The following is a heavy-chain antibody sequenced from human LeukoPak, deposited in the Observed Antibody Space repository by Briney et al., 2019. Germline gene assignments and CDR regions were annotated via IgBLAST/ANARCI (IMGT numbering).Heavy chain of an antibody. J-gene: IGHJ4*02. V-gene: IGHV4-30-2*01. D-gene: IGHD5-24*01. CDR2: IYHSGST. CDR1: GGSISSGGYS. CDR3: ARGSPRRWLQLPDAFDY. Sequence: PSETLSLTCAVSGGSISSGGYSWSWIRQPPGKGLEWIGYIYHSGSTYYNPSLKSRVTISVDTSKNQFSLKLSSVTAADTAVYYCARGSPRRWLQLPDAFDYWGQGTLVTVSS.